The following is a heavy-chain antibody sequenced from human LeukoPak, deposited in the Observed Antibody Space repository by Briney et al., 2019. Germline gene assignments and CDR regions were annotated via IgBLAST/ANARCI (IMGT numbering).Heavy chain of an antibody. D-gene: IGHD3-22*01. Sequence: GGSLRLSCAASGFTFSSYAMSWVRQAPGKGLEWDSGISGSGRSTYYPDSVRGRFTISRDNSKNTLYLQMNSLTAEDTAVYYCAKEGDSSGWFDSWGQGTLVTVSS. V-gene: IGHV3-23*01. CDR1: GFTFSSYA. CDR3: AKEGDSSGWFDS. J-gene: IGHJ5*01. CDR2: ISGSGRST.